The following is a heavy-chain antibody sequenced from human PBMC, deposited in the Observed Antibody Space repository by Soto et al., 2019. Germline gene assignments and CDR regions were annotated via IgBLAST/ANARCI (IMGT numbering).Heavy chain of an antibody. Sequence: GGSLRLSCAASGFTFSDYWMHWVRQAPGKGLVWVSRIKTDGSSTTYADSVKGRFTISRDNAKNSLYLQMNSLRAEDTAVYYFAKGFYGSGSYYNERAFDSWGQGTLVTVSS. J-gene: IGHJ4*02. CDR2: IKTDGSST. CDR1: GFTFSDYW. CDR3: AKGFYGSGSYYNERAFDS. D-gene: IGHD3-10*01. V-gene: IGHV3-74*01.